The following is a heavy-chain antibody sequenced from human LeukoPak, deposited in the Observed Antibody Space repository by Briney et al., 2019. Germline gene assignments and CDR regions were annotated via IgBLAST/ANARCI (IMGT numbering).Heavy chain of an antibody. CDR3: SNSYCGGDCYSGGYFDY. Sequence: GGSLRLSCTGSGFTFDDYGMSWVRQAPGKGLEWVGFIRSKAYGGTTEYAASVKGRFTISRDDSKSIAYLQMNSLKTEDTAVYYCSNSYCGGDCYSGGYFDYWGQGTLVTVSS. J-gene: IGHJ4*02. CDR2: IRSKAYGGTT. V-gene: IGHV3-49*04. D-gene: IGHD2-21*02. CDR1: GFTFDDYG.